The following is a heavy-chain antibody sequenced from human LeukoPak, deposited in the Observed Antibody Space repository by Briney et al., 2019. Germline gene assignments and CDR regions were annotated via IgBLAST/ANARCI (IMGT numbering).Heavy chain of an antibody. CDR3: ASPSHIYGSGSPHFDY. CDR2: IYYSGST. Sequence: PSETLSLTCTVSGGSISSSSYYWGWIRQPPGKGLEWIGSIYYSGSTYYNPSLKSRVTISVDTSKNQFSLKLSSVTAADTAVYYCASPSHIYGSGSPHFDYWGQGTLVTVSS. CDR1: GGSISSSSYY. V-gene: IGHV4-39*01. J-gene: IGHJ4*02. D-gene: IGHD3-10*01.